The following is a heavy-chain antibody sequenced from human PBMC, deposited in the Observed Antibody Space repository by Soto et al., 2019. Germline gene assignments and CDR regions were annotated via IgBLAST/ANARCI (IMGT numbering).Heavy chain of an antibody. J-gene: IGHJ6*02. Sequence: PSETLSRTCTVSGGSFSSGDYYWSWVRHPPGKGLEWIGYIYYTGSTFNNPSLKSRVSISIDTSKTQFSLKLSSVTAADTAVYYCARIRSGDEPSYYYYGMEEWGQGTTVTVSS. CDR2: IYYTGST. CDR1: GGSFSSGDYY. V-gene: IGHV4-30-4*02. D-gene: IGHD4-17*01. CDR3: ARIRSGDEPSYYYYGMEE.